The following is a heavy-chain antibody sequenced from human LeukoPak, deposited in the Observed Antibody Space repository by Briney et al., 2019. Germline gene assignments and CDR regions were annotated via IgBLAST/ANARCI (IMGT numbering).Heavy chain of an antibody. CDR1: GFTFSSYA. CDR2: ISGSGGST. J-gene: IGHJ3*02. Sequence: GGSLRLSCAASGFTFSSYATNWVRQAPGKGLEWVSAISGSGGSTYYADSVKGRFTISRDNSKNTLYLQMSSLRAEDTAVYYCATRLLVRAMAFDIWGQGTMVTVSS. CDR3: ATRLLVRAMAFDI. D-gene: IGHD2-15*01. V-gene: IGHV3-23*01.